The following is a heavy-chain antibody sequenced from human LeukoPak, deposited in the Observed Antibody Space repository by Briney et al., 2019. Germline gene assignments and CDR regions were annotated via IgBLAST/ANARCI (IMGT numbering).Heavy chain of an antibody. V-gene: IGHV1-69-2*01. CDR1: GYTFTNYY. CDR2: IDTEDGET. CDR3: ATLPERYCSGGTCYSDDNY. D-gene: IGHD2-15*01. Sequence: ASVKVSCKVSGYTFTNYYMHWVQQAPGKGLEWMGLIDTEDGETMYAERLQGRVTITTDTSTDTAYMELSSLRAEDTAVYYCATLPERYCSGGTCYSDDNYWGQGTLVTVSS. J-gene: IGHJ4*02.